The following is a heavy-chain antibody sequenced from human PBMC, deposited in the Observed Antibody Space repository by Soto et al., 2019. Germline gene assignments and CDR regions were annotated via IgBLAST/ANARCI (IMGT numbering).Heavy chain of an antibody. Sequence: QVQLVQSGAEVKKPGASVKVACKTSGYTFTSYAVHWARQAPGQRLEWMGWINAGNGNTEYSQKFQGRVTFTRDTSASTAHMELSSLRFEVTAFYYCIAVDYGDYWGQGTLVTVSS. D-gene: IGHD2-15*01. J-gene: IGHJ4*02. CDR2: INAGNGNT. CDR1: GYTFTSYA. CDR3: IAVDYGDY. V-gene: IGHV1-3*01.